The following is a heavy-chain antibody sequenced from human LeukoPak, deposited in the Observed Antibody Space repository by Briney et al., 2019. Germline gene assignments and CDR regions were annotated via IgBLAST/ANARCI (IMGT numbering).Heavy chain of an antibody. Sequence: PGGSLRLSCAASGSTFSSYAMSWVRQAPGKGLEWVSAISGSGGSTYYADSVKGRFTISRDNSKNTLYLQMNSLRAEDTAVYYCAKCPRGGSYWVYFDYWGQGTLVTVSS. D-gene: IGHD1-26*01. CDR2: ISGSGGST. CDR1: GSTFSSYA. J-gene: IGHJ4*02. CDR3: AKCPRGGSYWVYFDY. V-gene: IGHV3-23*01.